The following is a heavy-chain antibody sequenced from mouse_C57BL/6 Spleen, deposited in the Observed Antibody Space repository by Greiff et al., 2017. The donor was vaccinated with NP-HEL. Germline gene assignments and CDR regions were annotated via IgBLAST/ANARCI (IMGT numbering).Heavy chain of an antibody. CDR3: ARWGQLRLQDY. CDR1: GYTFTSYW. CDR2: IHPNSGST. D-gene: IGHD3-2*02. V-gene: IGHV1-64*01. J-gene: IGHJ2*01. Sequence: QVQLQQPGAELVKPGASVKLSCKASGYTFTSYWMHWVKQRPGQGLEWIGMIHPNSGSTNYNEKFKSKATLTVDKSSSTAYMQLSSLTSEDSAVYYCARWGQLRLQDYWGQGTTLTVSS.